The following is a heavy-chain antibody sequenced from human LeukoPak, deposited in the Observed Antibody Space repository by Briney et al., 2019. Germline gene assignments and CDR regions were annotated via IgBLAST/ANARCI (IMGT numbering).Heavy chain of an antibody. CDR2: INPSGGST. CDR1: GYTFTSYG. Sequence: GASVKVSCKASGYTFTSYGISWVRQAPGQGLEWMGIINPSGGSTSYAQKFQGRVTMTRDTSTSTVYMELSSLRSEDTAVYYCARINHYYDSSGYTDDAFDIWGQGTMVTVSS. D-gene: IGHD3-22*01. CDR3: ARINHYYDSSGYTDDAFDI. V-gene: IGHV1-46*01. J-gene: IGHJ3*02.